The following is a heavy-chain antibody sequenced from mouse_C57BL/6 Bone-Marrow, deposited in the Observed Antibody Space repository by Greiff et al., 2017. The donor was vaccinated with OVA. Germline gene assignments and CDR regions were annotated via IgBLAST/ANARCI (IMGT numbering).Heavy chain of an antibody. D-gene: IGHD1-1*02. CDR2: ISSGGSYT. CDR3: ATPDWWVYAMDY. V-gene: IGHV5-6*01. Sequence: EVQVVESGGDLVKPGGSLKLSCAASGFTFSSYGMYWVRQTPDKRLEWVATISSGGSYTYYPDSVKGRFTLSGDNATNTLYLQMSSLKSEDTAVYYCATPDWWVYAMDYWGQGTSVTVSS. J-gene: IGHJ4*01. CDR1: GFTFSSYG.